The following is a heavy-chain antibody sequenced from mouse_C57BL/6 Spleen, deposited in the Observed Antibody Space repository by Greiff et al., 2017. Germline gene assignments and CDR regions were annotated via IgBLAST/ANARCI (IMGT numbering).Heavy chain of an antibody. J-gene: IGHJ1*03. D-gene: IGHD2-4*01. CDR1: GFTFSDAW. CDR2: IRNKANNHAT. V-gene: IGHV6-6*01. CDR3: TRIYYDYGWYFDV. Sequence: EVKVEESGGGLVQPGGSMKLSCAASGFTFSDAWMDWVRQSPEKGLEWVAEIRNKANNHATYYAESVKGRFTISRDDSKSSVYLQMNSLRAEDTGIYYCTRIYYDYGWYFDVWGTGTTVTVSS.